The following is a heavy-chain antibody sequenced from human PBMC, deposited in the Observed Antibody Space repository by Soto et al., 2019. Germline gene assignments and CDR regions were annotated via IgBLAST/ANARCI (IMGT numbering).Heavy chain of an antibody. V-gene: IGHV4-59*08. Sequence: SETLSLTCTVSGGSISSYYWSWIRQPPGKGLEWIGYIYYSGGTNYNPSLKSRVTISVDTSKNQLSLKLNSMTAADTAVYYCARHNYGSGSTYFDYWGQGTLVTVSS. CDR2: IYYSGGT. J-gene: IGHJ4*02. D-gene: IGHD3-10*01. CDR3: ARHNYGSGSTYFDY. CDR1: GGSISSYY.